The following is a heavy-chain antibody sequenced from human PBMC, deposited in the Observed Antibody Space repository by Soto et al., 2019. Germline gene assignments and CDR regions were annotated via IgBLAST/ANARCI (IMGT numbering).Heavy chain of an antibody. D-gene: IGHD2-8*02. CDR1: GFICSDYD. CDR3: AKATATGGGAFEI. J-gene: IGHJ3*02. Sequence: GGSLRLSCAVSGFICSDYDMSWVRQAPGKGLEWVSTILVGGSTHYEDSVRGRFTISRDTSKNTVYLQMKSLTPGDTAVYYCAKATATGGGAFEIYGQGTKATVSS. V-gene: IGHV3-23*01. CDR2: ILVGGST.